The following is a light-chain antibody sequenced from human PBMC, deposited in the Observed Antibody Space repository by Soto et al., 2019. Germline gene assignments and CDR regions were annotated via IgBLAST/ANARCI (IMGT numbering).Light chain of an antibody. CDR2: DNN. Sequence: QSALTQLPSVSAAPGQKVTISCSGSSSNIGNNYVSWYQQLPGTAPKLLIYDNNKRPSGIPDRFSGSKSGTSATLGITGLQTGDEADYYCGTWDSSLSAGGVFGRGTKLTVL. CDR1: SSNIGNNY. CDR3: GTWDSSLSAGGV. V-gene: IGLV1-51*01. J-gene: IGLJ3*02.